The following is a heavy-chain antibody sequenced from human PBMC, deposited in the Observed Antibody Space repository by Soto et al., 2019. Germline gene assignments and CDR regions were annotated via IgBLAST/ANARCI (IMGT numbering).Heavy chain of an antibody. J-gene: IGHJ3*02. CDR2: INPNSGGT. CDR1: GYTFTGYY. D-gene: IGHD3-9*01. CDR3: ARGGVLRYFDWLSHDAFDI. Sequence: ASVKVSCKASGYTFTGYYMHWVRQAPGQGLEWMGWINPNSGGTNYAQKFQCRVTMTRDTSISTAYMELSRLRSDDTAVYYCARGGVLRYFDWLSHDAFDIWGQGTMVTVSS. V-gene: IGHV1-2*02.